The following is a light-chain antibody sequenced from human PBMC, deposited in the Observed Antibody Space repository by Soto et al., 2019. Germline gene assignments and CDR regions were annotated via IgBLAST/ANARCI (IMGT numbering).Light chain of an antibody. Sequence: DIQMTQSPSSLSASVGGRVTITCRASQDINNFLAWFQQKPGKAPKPLIYSASSLQDGVLSRFSGSGSGTHFTLTISSLQPEDFATYFCLQYDRFPATFGGGTRVDI. CDR2: SAS. CDR3: LQYDRFPAT. CDR1: QDINNF. V-gene: IGKV1-16*01. J-gene: IGKJ4*01.